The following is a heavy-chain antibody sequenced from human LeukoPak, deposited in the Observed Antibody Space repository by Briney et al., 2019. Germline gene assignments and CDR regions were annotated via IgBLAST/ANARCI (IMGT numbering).Heavy chain of an antibody. Sequence: TGGSLRLSCAASGFTFSSYWMSWVRQARGKGREGGANIKQEGSEKEYADSVRGRFNIYRDKAKKTVYVEMKSQRAEDTAVYYCANTYGSWGNFDNWGQGTLVTVSS. J-gene: IGHJ4*02. D-gene: IGHD3-10*01. V-gene: IGHV3-7*01. CDR2: IKQEGSEK. CDR3: ANTYGSWGNFDN. CDR1: GFTFSSYW.